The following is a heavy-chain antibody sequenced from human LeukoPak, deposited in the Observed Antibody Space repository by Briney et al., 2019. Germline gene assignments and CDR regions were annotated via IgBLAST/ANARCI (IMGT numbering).Heavy chain of an antibody. J-gene: IGHJ4*02. CDR3: ARGRGNPYFDY. CDR1: GFTFSSYS. Sequence: GGSLRLSYAASGFTFSSYSMNWVRQAPGKGLEWVSSISSSSSYIYYADSVKGRFTISRDNAKNSLYLQLNSLRAEDTAVYYCARGRGNPYFDYWGQGTLVTVSS. D-gene: IGHD4-23*01. CDR2: ISSSSSYI. V-gene: IGHV3-21*01.